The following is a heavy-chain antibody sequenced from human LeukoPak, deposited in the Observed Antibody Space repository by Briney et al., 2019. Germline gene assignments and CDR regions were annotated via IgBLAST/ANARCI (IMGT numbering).Heavy chain of an antibody. CDR1: GGSISSYY. Sequence: PSETLSLTCTVSGGSISSYYWSWIRQPPGKGLEWIGYIYYSGSTNYNPSLKSRVTISVDTSKNQFSLKLSSVTAADTAVYYCARVIQSGSYLNFDYWGQGTLVTVSS. D-gene: IGHD1-26*01. CDR2: IYYSGST. V-gene: IGHV4-59*01. CDR3: ARVIQSGSYLNFDY. J-gene: IGHJ4*02.